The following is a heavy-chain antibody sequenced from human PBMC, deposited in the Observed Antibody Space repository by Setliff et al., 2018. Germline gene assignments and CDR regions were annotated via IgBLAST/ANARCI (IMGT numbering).Heavy chain of an antibody. CDR3: ARSDGGSSGLDY. D-gene: IGHD2-15*01. Sequence: GGSLRLSCAASGFTFSSYAMHWVRQAPGKGLEWVAVISYDGSNKYYADSVKGRFTISRDNSKNTLYLQMNSLRAEDTAVYYCARSDGGSSGLDYWGQGTLVTVSS. V-gene: IGHV3-30*04. CDR1: GFTFSSYA. J-gene: IGHJ4*02. CDR2: ISYDGSNK.